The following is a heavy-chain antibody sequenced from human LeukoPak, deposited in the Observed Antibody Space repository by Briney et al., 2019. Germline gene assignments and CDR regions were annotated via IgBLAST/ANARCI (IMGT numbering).Heavy chain of an antibody. D-gene: IGHD3-10*01. CDR2: IYYSGST. CDR3: ARQSSGRSYGSGSSPLYYFDY. Sequence: KPSETLSLTCTVSGGSISSYYWSWLRQPPGKGLEWIGHIYYSGSTNYNPSLKSRVTISVDTSKSQFSLKVSSVTAADTAVYSCARQSSGRSYGSGSSPLYYFDYWGQGILVTVSS. J-gene: IGHJ4*02. V-gene: IGHV4-59*08. CDR1: GGSISSYY.